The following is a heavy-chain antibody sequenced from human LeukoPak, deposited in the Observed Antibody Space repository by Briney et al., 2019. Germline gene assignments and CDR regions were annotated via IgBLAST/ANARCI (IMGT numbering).Heavy chain of an antibody. J-gene: IGHJ2*01. CDR1: GYTFAGNY. CDR2: LNSNTGGT. Sequence: ASVKVSCKASGYTFAGNYMHWVRQAPGQGLEWMGWLNSNTGGTNYAQKFQGRVTMTRDTSITTAYMELSRLSSDDTAVYYCARHPGKVTNDWYFDLWGRGTLVTVSS. V-gene: IGHV1-2*02. D-gene: IGHD4-23*01. CDR3: ARHPGKVTNDWYFDL.